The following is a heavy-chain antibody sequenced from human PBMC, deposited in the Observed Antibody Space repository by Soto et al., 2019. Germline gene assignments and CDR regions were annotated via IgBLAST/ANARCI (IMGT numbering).Heavy chain of an antibody. CDR2: INPNSGGT. CDR1: GYTFTSYD. D-gene: IGHD3-10*01. CDR3: ARDYRGYYYYYGMDV. J-gene: IGHJ6*02. V-gene: IGHV1-2*04. Sequence: ASVKVSCKASGYTFTSYDINWVRQATGQGLEWMGWINPNSGGTNYAQKFQGWVTMTRDTSISTAYMELSRLRSDDTAVYYCARDYRGYYYYYGMDVWGQGTTVTVSS.